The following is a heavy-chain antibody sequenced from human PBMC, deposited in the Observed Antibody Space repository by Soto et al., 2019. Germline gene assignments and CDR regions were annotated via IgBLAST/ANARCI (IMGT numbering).Heavy chain of an antibody. CDR1: GFTFNTSS. CDR3: ARAGGTTVTGLWHFDS. J-gene: IGHJ4*02. D-gene: IGHD4-17*01. CDR2: IWYDGTQK. V-gene: IGHV3-33*01. Sequence: PGGSLRLSCEASGFTFNTSSMHWVRQPPGKGLEWLAAIWYDGTQKYYADSVKGRFIISRDNSKKTLYLEMNSLRAEDTAVYYCARAGGTTVTGLWHFDSWGQGTLVTDSS.